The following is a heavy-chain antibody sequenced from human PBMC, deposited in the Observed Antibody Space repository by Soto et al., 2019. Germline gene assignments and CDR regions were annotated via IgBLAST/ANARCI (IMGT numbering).Heavy chain of an antibody. CDR2: MNPGSGKT. CDR3: ARMASAGTLNWFDP. D-gene: IGHD6-13*01. J-gene: IGHJ5*02. CDR1: GYTFINFD. V-gene: IGHV1-8*02. Sequence: SVKVSCKASGYTFINFDISWVRQAAEQGLEWLGWMNPGSGKTGYASKFQGRVAMTRDASTGTSHLELSSLTSDDTAVYYCARMASAGTLNWFDPWGQGTLVTVSS.